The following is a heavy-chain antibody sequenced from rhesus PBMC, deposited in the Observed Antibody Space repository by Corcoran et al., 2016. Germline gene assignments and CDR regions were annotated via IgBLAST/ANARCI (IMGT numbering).Heavy chain of an antibody. CDR2: IFGSLGST. CDR3: ARHPGIAAAGLDY. D-gene: IGHD6S26*01. J-gene: IGHJ4*01. V-gene: IGHV4S7*01. Sequence: QVQLQESGPGLVKPSETLSLTCAVSGGSISGGYGWSWIRQPPGKGLEWIGHIFGSLGSTYYNPSPKSRVTISSATSKNQFSLKLSSVTAADTAVYYCARHPGIAAAGLDYWGQGVLVTVSS. CDR1: GGSISGGYG.